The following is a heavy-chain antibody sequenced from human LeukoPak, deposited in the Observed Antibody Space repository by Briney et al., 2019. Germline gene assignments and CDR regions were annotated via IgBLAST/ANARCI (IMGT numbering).Heavy chain of an antibody. V-gene: IGHV4-61*02. Sequence: PSQTLSLTCTVSGGSISSGSYYWSWIRQPARKGLEWIGRIYTSGSTNYNPSLKSRFTISVDTSKNQFSLKLSSVTAADTAVYYCARVYGDSTGVDYWGQGTLVTVSS. CDR1: GGSISSGSYY. J-gene: IGHJ4*02. CDR3: ARVYGDSTGVDY. CDR2: IYTSGST. D-gene: IGHD4-17*01.